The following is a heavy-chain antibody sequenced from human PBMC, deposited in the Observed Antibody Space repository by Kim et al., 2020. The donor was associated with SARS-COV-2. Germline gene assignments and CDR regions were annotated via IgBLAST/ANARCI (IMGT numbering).Heavy chain of an antibody. V-gene: IGHV3-7*01. CDR2: IKGDGTEK. CDR1: GVTFSNYW. Sequence: GGSLRLSCADSGVTFSNYWMSWVRQAPGKGLEWVANIKGDGTEKYYGDSGKGRFTISRDNAKSSLYLQMNSLRSEDTAVYYCGISGIWGQRTLVTVAS. J-gene: IGHJ4*02. CDR3: GISGI.